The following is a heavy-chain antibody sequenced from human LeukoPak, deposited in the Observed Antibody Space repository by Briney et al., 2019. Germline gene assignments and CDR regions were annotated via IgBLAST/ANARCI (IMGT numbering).Heavy chain of an antibody. D-gene: IGHD3-9*01. CDR2: INHSGST. J-gene: IGHJ4*02. V-gene: IGHV4-34*01. CDR1: GGSFSGYY. Sequence: ASETLSLTCAVYGGSFSGYYRSWIRQPPGKGLEWIGEINHSGSTNYNPSLKSRVTISVDTSKNQFSLKLSSVTAADTAVYYCARSGRGRYFDWLFHFDYWGQGTLVTVSS. CDR3: ARSGRGRYFDWLFHFDY.